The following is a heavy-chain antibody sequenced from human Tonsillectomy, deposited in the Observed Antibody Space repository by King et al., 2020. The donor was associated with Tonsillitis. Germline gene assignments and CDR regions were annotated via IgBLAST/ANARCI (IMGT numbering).Heavy chain of an antibody. CDR3: ARDWHWGVDY. V-gene: IGHV3-7*01. D-gene: IGHD7-27*01. CDR2: IKKDGSEK. J-gene: IGHJ4*02. CDR1: GFTFSTYW. Sequence: VQLVESGGGLVQPGGSLRLSCAASGFTFSTYWRNWVRQAPGKGLEWVANIKKDGSEKYYVDSVKGRFTISRDNAKNSLYLQMNSLGGEDTAVYYCARDWHWGVDYWGQGTLVTVSS.